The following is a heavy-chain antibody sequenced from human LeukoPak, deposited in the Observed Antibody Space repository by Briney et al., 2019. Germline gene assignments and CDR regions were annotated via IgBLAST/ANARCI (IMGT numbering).Heavy chain of an antibody. CDR2: ISGSGGST. CDR3: AKFQRGYSYGPNNY. J-gene: IGHJ4*02. V-gene: IGHV3-23*01. CDR1: GFTFSSYS. D-gene: IGHD5-18*01. Sequence: PGGSLRLSCAASGFTFSSYSMNWVRQAPGKGLEWVSAISGSGGSTYYADSVKGRFTISRDNSKNTLYLQMNSLRAEDTAVYYCAKFQRGYSYGPNNYWGQGTLVTVSS.